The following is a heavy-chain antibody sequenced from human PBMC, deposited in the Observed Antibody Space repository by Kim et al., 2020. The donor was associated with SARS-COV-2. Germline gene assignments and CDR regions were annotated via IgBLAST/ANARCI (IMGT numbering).Heavy chain of an antibody. CDR3: ARGENCGGDCYYYYGMDV. V-gene: IGHV1-69*02. D-gene: IGHD2-21*02. CDR2: IIPLLGIS. Sequence: SVKVSCKTSGGTFSSYTINWVRQAPGQGLEWMGRIIPLLGISNYPQRSQGRVTITADKSTSTAYMELRSLTSEDTAVYYCARGENCGGDCYYYYGMDVWGQGTTVTVSS. J-gene: IGHJ6*02. CDR1: GGTFSSYT.